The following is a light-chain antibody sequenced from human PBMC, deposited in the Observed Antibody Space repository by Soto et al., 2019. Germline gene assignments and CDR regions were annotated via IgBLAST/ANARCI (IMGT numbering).Light chain of an antibody. CDR1: SSDIGGYNF. V-gene: IGLV2-11*01. Sequence: QSALTQPRSVSGSPGQSVTISCTGTSSDIGGYNFLSWYQQHSGKAPKLMIYDVTKRPSGVPDRFSGSKSGNTASLTISGLQVEDEADYYCQSYDTRRSDTVLFGGGTKLTVL. J-gene: IGLJ2*01. CDR2: DVT. CDR3: QSYDTRRSDTVL.